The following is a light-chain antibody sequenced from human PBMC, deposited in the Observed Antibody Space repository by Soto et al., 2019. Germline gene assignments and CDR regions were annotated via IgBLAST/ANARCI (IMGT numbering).Light chain of an antibody. CDR2: AAS. CDR1: QSVNSN. Sequence: EVVMTQSPGTLSVSPGERCTLSCRASQSVNSNLAWYQHKPGQAPRLLIYAASTRPIGIPARFSGSGSGTDFTLTISSLQSEDFAVYHCQHYNSWPRTWTFGQGTKVEIK. CDR3: QHYNSWPRTWT. J-gene: IGKJ1*01. V-gene: IGKV3-15*01.